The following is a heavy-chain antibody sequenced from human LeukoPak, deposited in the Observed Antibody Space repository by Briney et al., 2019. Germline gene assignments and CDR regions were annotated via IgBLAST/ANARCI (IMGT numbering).Heavy chain of an antibody. CDR2: VYHSGTT. Sequence: SETLSLTCTVSGGSISTYYWSWIRQPPGKRLGWIAYVYHSGTTNYNPSFNSRVTISVDSSKNQFSLNLRSVTQADTAVYYCARGSPSGYSYGFDSWGQGTLVRVS. CDR3: ARGSPSGYSYGFDS. V-gene: IGHV4-59*01. CDR1: GGSISTYY. D-gene: IGHD5-18*01. J-gene: IGHJ5*01.